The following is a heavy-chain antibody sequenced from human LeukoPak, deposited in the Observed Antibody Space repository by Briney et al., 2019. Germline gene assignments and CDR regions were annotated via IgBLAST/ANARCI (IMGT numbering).Heavy chain of an antibody. CDR1: GYTFTSYG. D-gene: IGHD4-17*01. CDR2: ISAYNGNT. Sequence: ASVKVSCKASGYTFTSYGISWVRQAPGQGLEWMGWISAYNGNTNYAQKLQGRVTMTTDTSTSTAYMELRSLRSDDTAVYYCARERPPTVTTDGDYYYYGMDVWGQGTTVTVSS. V-gene: IGHV1-18*01. CDR3: ARERPPTVTTDGDYYYYGMDV. J-gene: IGHJ6*02.